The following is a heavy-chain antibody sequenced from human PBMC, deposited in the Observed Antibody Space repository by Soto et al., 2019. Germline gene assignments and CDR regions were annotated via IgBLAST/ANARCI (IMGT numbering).Heavy chain of an antibody. CDR2: THYSGST. V-gene: IGHV4-59*08. Sequence: LTLQPPGKGLEWIGYTHYSGSTNYNPSLKSRVTISVDTSKNQLSLKLSSVIAADTVLYYCARYETLHGDRDCWGKGTLVTV. CDR3: ARYETLHGDRDC. D-gene: IGHD4-17*01. J-gene: IGHJ1*01.